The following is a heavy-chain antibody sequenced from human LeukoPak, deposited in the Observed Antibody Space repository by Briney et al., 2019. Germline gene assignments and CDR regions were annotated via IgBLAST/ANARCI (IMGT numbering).Heavy chain of an antibody. Sequence: GASVKVSCKASGYTLTSYGISWVRQAPGQGLEWMRWISAYNGNTNYAQKFQGRVTITADESTSTAYMELSSLRYEDTAVYYCARVWCSGGSCYSSRGAFDIWGQGTMVTVSS. CDR1: GYTLTSYG. V-gene: IGHV1-18*01. J-gene: IGHJ3*02. D-gene: IGHD2-15*01. CDR2: ISAYNGNT. CDR3: ARVWCSGGSCYSSRGAFDI.